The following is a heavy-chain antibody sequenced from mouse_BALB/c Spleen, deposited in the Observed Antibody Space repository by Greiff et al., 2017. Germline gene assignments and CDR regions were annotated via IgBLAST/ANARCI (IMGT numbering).Heavy chain of an antibody. CDR3: ARGGTWFAY. V-gene: IGHV5-12-1*01. Sequence: DVKLVESGGGLVKPGGSLKLSCAASGFAFSSYDMSWVRQTPEKRLEWVAYISSGGGSTYYPDTVKGRFTISRDNAKNTLYLQMSSLKSEDTAMYYCARGGTWFAYWGQGTLVTVSA. CDR1: GFAFSSYD. CDR2: ISSGGGST. J-gene: IGHJ3*01.